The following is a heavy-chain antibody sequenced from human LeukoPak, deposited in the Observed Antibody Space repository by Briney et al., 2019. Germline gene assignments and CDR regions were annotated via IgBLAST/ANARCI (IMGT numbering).Heavy chain of an antibody. V-gene: IGHV4-59*10. CDR1: GGSFSGYY. CDR3: ASSYYITFDY. J-gene: IGHJ4*02. D-gene: IGHD1-26*01. Sequence: SETLSLTCAVYGGSFSGYYWSWIRQPAGKGLEWIGRIYTSGSTNYNPSLKSRVTISVDTSKNQFSLKLSSVTAADTAVYYCASSYYITFDYWGQGTLVTVSS. CDR2: IYTSGST.